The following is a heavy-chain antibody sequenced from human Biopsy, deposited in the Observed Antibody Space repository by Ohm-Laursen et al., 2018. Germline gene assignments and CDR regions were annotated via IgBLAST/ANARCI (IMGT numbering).Heavy chain of an antibody. J-gene: IGHJ4*02. CDR2: LYNTGCT. CDR1: GGSLSSYQ. V-gene: IGHV4-59*01. CDR3: AREAAIIDPRTRAFDY. D-gene: IGHD6-25*01. Sequence: GTLSLPCTVSGGSLSSYQWPWIRQPPGKGLEWIGYLYNTGCTNYNPSLKSRVTISLDTSKNQFSLKLRSVTAADTAVYYCAREAAIIDPRTRAFDYWGQGTLVTVSS.